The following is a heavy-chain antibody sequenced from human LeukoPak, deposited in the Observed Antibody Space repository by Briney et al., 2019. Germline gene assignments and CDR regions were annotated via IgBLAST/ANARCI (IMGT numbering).Heavy chain of an antibody. CDR2: IFYSGSI. D-gene: IGHD5-12*01. J-gene: IGHJ4*02. CDR3: AGDKSGYAGFGY. Sequence: SETLSLTCTVSGASISSYYWSWIRQPPGRGLEWIGYIFYSGSINYNPSLKSRLTISVDTSKNQFSLHLNSVTAADTAVYYCAGDKSGYAGFGYWGQGTLVAVSS. CDR1: GASISSYY. V-gene: IGHV4-59*01.